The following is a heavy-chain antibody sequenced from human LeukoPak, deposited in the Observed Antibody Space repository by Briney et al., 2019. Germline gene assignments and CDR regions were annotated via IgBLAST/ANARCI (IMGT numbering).Heavy chain of an antibody. Sequence: SETLSLTCTVSGGSISSYYWSWIRQPPGKGLEWIGYIYYSGSTNYSPSLKSRVTISVDTSKNQFSLKLSSVTAADTAVYYCARGTDSVSCFDYWGQGTLVTVSS. CDR2: IYYSGST. V-gene: IGHV4-59*08. CDR1: GGSISSYY. CDR3: ARGTDSVSCFDY. J-gene: IGHJ4*02. D-gene: IGHD3-16*01.